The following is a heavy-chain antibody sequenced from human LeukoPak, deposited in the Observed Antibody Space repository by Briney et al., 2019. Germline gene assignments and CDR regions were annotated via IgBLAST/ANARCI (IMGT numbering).Heavy chain of an antibody. J-gene: IGHJ4*02. Sequence: PGGSLRLSCAASGFTFSSYSMNWVRQAPGKGLEWVSYISSSSSTIYYADSVKGRFTISRDNAKNSMYPQMNSLRAEDSTVYYCARDRLSGSYIDYWGQGTLVTVSS. D-gene: IGHD1-26*01. CDR1: GFTFSSYS. CDR2: ISSSSSTI. V-gene: IGHV3-48*01. CDR3: ARDRLSGSYIDY.